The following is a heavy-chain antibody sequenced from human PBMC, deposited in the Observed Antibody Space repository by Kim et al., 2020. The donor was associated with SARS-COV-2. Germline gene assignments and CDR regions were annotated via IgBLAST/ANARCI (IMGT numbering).Heavy chain of an antibody. CDR2: IDPSDSYT. V-gene: IGHV5-10-1*01. D-gene: IGHD3-10*01. CDR1: GYNFATSW. J-gene: IGHJ4*02. Sequence: GESLKISCKGSGYNFATSWISWVRHMPGKGLQWMGRIDPSDSYTNYSPSFQGHVTISADKSITTAYLQWSSLKASDTAFYYCARRGVNTYYDYWGQGTLV. CDR3: ARRGVNTYYDY.